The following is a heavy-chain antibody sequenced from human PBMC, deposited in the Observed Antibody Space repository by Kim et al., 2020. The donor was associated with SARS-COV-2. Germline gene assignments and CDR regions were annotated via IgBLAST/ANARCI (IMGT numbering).Heavy chain of an antibody. J-gene: IGHJ3*02. Sequence: TLSLTCAVYGGSFSGYYWSWIRQPPGKGLEWIGEINHSGSTNYNPSLKSRVTISVDTSKNQFSLKLSSVTAADTAVYYCARGPPPTANGLYDYVWGSYRQKDAFDIWGQGTMVTVSS. CDR2: INHSGST. CDR1: GGSFSGYY. D-gene: IGHD3-16*02. V-gene: IGHV4-34*01. CDR3: ARGPPPTANGLYDYVWGSYRQKDAFDI.